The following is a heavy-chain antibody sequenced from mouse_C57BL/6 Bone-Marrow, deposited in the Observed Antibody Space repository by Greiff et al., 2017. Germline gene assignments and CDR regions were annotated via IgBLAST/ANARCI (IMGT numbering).Heavy chain of an antibody. CDR2: ISDGGSYT. CDR1: GFTFSSYA. CDR3: ARDTTVVARRGYFDV. J-gene: IGHJ1*03. V-gene: IGHV5-4*01. Sequence: DVHLVESGGGLVKPGGSLKLSCAASGFTFSSYAMSWVRQTPEKRLEWVATISDGGSYTYYPDNVKGRFTISRDNAKNNLYLQMSHLKSEDTAMYYCARDTTVVARRGYFDVWGTGTTVTVSS. D-gene: IGHD1-1*01.